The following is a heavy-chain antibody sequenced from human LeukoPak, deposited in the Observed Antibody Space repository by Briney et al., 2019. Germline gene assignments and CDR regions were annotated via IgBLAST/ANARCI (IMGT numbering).Heavy chain of an antibody. Sequence: GGSLGLSCAASGFIFSSYSMIWVRQAPVKGLEWGSSISSSSSYIYYADSVKGRFTISRDNAKNSLYLQMSSLRAEDTAVYYCARGAGECSGGSCYVINWFDPWGQGTLVTVSS. CDR2: ISSSSSYI. V-gene: IGHV3-21*01. D-gene: IGHD2-15*01. J-gene: IGHJ5*02. CDR3: ARGAGECSGGSCYVINWFDP. CDR1: GFIFSSYS.